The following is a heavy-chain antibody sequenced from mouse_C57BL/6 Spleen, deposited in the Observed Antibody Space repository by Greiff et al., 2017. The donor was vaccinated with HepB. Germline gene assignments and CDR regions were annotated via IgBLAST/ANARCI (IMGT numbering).Heavy chain of an antibody. D-gene: IGHD3-2*02. J-gene: IGHJ1*03. V-gene: IGHV7-3*01. Sequence: EVKLMESGGGLVQPGGSLSLSCAASGFTFTDYYMSWVRQPPGKALEWLGFIRNKANGYTTEYSASVKGRFTISRDNSQSILYLQMNALRAEDSATYYCARRGYGGYFDVWGTGTTVTVSS. CDR3: ARRGYGGYFDV. CDR1: GFTFTDYY. CDR2: IRNKANGYTT.